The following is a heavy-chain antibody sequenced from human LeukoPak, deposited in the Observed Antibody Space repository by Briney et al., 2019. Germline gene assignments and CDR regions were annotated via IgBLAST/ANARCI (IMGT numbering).Heavy chain of an antibody. CDR1: GFTFSSYE. J-gene: IGHJ4*02. Sequence: GGSLRLSCAASGFTFSSYEMSWVRRAPGKGLEWVSYISDVGGTHYADSVKGRFTISRDNAKNSLFLQMNSLRAEDTAVYYCARENSGYDGGFDYWGQGTLVTVSS. D-gene: IGHD5-12*01. CDR3: ARENSGYDGGFDY. CDR2: ISDVGGT. V-gene: IGHV3-48*03.